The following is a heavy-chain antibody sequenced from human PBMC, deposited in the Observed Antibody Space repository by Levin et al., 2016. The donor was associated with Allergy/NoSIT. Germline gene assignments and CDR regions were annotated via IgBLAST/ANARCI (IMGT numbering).Heavy chain of an antibody. D-gene: IGHD3-16*02. CDR3: ARDPAVGELSSLYYYYYYGMDV. Sequence: GGSLRLSCAASGFTFSSYAMHWVRQAPGKGLEWVAVISYDGSNKYYADSVKGRFTISRDNSKNTLYLQMNSLRAEDTAVYYCARDPAVGELSSLYYYYYYGMDVWGQGTTVTVSS. CDR2: ISYDGSNK. V-gene: IGHV3-30-3*01. J-gene: IGHJ6*02. CDR1: GFTFSSYA.